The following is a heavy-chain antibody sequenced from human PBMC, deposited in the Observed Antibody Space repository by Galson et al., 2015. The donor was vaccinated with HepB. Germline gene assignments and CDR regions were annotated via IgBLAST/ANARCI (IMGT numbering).Heavy chain of an antibody. D-gene: IGHD3-22*01. J-gene: IGHJ3*02. CDR3: ARDSRTYDSSGYSPFDAFDI. CDR1: GGTFSRYA. Sequence: SVKVSCKASGGTFSRYAISWVRQAPGQGLEWMGGIIPIFGTANYAQKFQGRVTITADKSTSTAYMELSSLRSEDTAVYYCARDSRTYDSSGYSPFDAFDIWGQGTMVTVSS. V-gene: IGHV1-69*06. CDR2: IIPIFGTA.